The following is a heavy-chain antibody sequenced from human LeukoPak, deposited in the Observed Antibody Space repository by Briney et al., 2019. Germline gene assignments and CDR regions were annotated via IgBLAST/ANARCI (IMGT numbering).Heavy chain of an antibody. J-gene: IGHJ4*02. CDR3: ARATSGTYFSDY. CDR2: IYYSGST. CDR1: GGSISSGGYY. Sequence: PSETLSLTCTVSGGSISSGGYYWSWIRQHPGRGPEWIGYIYYSGSTYYNPSLKSRVTMSVDTSKNQFSLKLNSVTAADTAVYYCARATSGTYFSDYWGQGTLVTVSS. V-gene: IGHV4-31*03. D-gene: IGHD1-26*01.